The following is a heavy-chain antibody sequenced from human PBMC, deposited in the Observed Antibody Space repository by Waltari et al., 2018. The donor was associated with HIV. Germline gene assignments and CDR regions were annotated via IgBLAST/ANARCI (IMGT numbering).Heavy chain of an antibody. V-gene: IGHV4-4*02. CDR1: GGSISTYNW. CDR2: TYHPGRT. CDR3: VRVVSDGNGSSWLDP. Sequence: QVQLQESGPGQVEPSGTLSLTCAVSGGSISTYNWWTWVRHPPGKGLGWIGETYHPGRTNHNKSLKGRVTISVDKSKHQFSLELRSVTAADTAVYYCVRVVSDGNGSSWLDPWGQGTLVTVSS. D-gene: IGHD2-21*01. J-gene: IGHJ5*02.